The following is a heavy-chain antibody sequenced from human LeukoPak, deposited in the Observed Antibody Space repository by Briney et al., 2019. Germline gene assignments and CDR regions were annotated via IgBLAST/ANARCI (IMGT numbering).Heavy chain of an antibody. J-gene: IGHJ4*02. V-gene: IGHV3-48*03. Sequence: GGSLRLSCAASGFTFSSYEMNWVRQAPGKGLEWVSYISSSGSTIYYADSVEGRFTISRDNAKNSLYLQMNSLRAEDTAVYYSARVHRRRAIPAALYYFDYWGQGTLVTVSS. CDR1: GFTFSSYE. CDR3: ARVHRRRAIPAALYYFDY. CDR2: ISSSGSTI. D-gene: IGHD2-2*01.